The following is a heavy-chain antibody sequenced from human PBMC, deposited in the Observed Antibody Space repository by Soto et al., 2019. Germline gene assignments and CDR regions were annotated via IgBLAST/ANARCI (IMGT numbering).Heavy chain of an antibody. Sequence: GGSLRLSCVASGFTFSSYAMNWVRQAQGKGLEWVSGISGSGGSTYYADSVKGRFTISRDNSKNTLYLQMNSLRAEDTAVYYCAKDRKSGSGWYWGYWGQGSLVTVSS. CDR2: ISGSGGST. J-gene: IGHJ4*02. CDR1: GFTFSSYA. V-gene: IGHV3-23*01. D-gene: IGHD6-19*01. CDR3: AKDRKSGSGWYWGY.